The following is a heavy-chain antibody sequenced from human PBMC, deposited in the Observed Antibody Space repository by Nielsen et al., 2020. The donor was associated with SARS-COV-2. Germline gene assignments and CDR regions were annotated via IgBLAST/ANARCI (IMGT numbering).Heavy chain of an antibody. CDR2: ISAYNGNT. CDR1: GYTFNDHS. CDR3: ARDVNMITFGGVMYYFDY. D-gene: IGHD3-16*01. Sequence: ASVKVSCKASGYTFNDHSINWVRQAPGQGLEWMGWISAYNGNTNYAQKLQGRVTMTTDTSTSTAYMELRSLRSDDTAVYYCARDVNMITFGGVMYYFDYWGQGTLVTVSS. V-gene: IGHV1-18*04. J-gene: IGHJ4*02.